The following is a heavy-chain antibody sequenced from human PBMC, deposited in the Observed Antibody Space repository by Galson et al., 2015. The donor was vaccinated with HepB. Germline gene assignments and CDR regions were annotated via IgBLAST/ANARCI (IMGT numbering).Heavy chain of an antibody. D-gene: IGHD3-9*01. CDR3: ARKGRGLLNLHYFDL. CDR1: GFSFDNYG. CDR2: IDWNGDNI. J-gene: IGHJ4*02. V-gene: IGHV3-20*04. Sequence: SLRLSCAASGFSFDNYGLSWVRHTPGKGLEWVSGIDWNGDNIDYTDSVKARFTISRDNAKNSLYLQMNSLRAEDTALYYCARKGRGLLNLHYFDLWGQGTLVTVSS.